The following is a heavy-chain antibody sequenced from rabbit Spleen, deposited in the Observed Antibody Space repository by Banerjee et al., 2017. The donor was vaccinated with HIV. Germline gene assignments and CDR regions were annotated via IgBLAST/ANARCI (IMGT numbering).Heavy chain of an antibody. CDR3: ARDSAGREDFNL. J-gene: IGHJ4*01. D-gene: IGHD4-2*01. CDR1: GFSFSDRDV. CDR2: INTYTGKP. Sequence: QEQLEESGGDLVKPEGSLTLTCTASGFSFSDRDVMCWVRQAPGKGLQWIACINTYTGKPVYATWPKGRFTISKTSSTTVTLQMTSLTATDTATYFCARDSAGREDFNLWGPGTLVTVS. V-gene: IGHV1S45*01.